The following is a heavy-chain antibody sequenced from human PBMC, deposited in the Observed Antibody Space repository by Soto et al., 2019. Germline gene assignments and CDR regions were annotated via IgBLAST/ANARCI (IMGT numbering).Heavy chain of an antibody. V-gene: IGHV1-69*13. J-gene: IGHJ4*02. Sequence: SVKVSCKASGGTFSSYAISWVRQAPGQGLEWMGGMIPIFGTANYAQKFQGRVTITADESTSTAYMELSSLRSEDTAVYYCARVPRYSDVFLFFFDYPGQGTLVIVSS. CDR3: ARVPRYSDVFLFFFDY. CDR1: GGTFSSYA. CDR2: MIPIFGTA. D-gene: IGHD2-15*01.